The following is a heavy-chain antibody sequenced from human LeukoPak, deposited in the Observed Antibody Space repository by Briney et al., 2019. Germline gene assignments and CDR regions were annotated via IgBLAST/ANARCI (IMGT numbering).Heavy chain of an antibody. CDR1: GFTFSSYA. D-gene: IGHD6-19*01. CDR3: AKDNRRHYTSGPNPDSLH. V-gene: IGHV3-23*01. J-gene: IGHJ4*02. Sequence: GGSLRLSCAASGFTFSSYAMNWVRQAPGKGLEWVSAISASGGSTYYTDSVKGRFTISRDNSKNTLYLQMNSLRVEDTAFYYCAKDNRRHYTSGPNPDSLHWGQGALVTVSS. CDR2: ISASGGST.